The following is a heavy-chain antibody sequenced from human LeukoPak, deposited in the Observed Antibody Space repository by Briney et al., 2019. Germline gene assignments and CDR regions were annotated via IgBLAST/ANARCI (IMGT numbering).Heavy chain of an antibody. D-gene: IGHD2-2*01. V-gene: IGHV3-15*01. CDR2: IKSKTDGETA. Sequence: GGSLSLSCAASGLTYSNACMSWVRQAPGKGLECVGRIKSKTDGETADYAAPVISRFRISSDDSKNTLNLQMKSLKTADTAVYYCTTDTRAVPYITDYWGQGTLVTVSS. CDR3: TTDTRAVPYITDY. CDR1: GLTYSNAC. J-gene: IGHJ4*02.